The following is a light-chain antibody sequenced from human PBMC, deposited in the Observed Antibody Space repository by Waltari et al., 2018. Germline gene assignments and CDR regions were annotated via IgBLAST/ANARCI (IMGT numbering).Light chain of an antibody. CDR2: SNN. J-gene: IGLJ1*01. V-gene: IGLV1-44*01. Sequence: QSVLTQPPSASVAPGQRVTISCSGSSSNIGSNPVNWYQQLPGTAPKLLIYSNNQRPSGVPDRFSASKSGTSESLAISGLQSEDEADYYCATWDNRLNGYVFGTGTKVSVL. CDR1: SSNIGSNP. CDR3: ATWDNRLNGYV.